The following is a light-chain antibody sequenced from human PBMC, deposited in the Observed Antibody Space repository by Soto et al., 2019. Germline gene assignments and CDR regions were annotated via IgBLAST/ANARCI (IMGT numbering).Light chain of an antibody. CDR1: QNVRSS. CDR3: QQYNAWPPLIT. CDR2: GAS. Sequence: DIVMTQSPATLSLSPGERATLSCRASQNVRSSLAWFQQRPGQAPRLLIHGASTRATGVPARFSGSGSGTEFTLTISGLRSVDSATYYCQQYNAWPPLITFGPGTKVDLK. V-gene: IGKV3-15*01. J-gene: IGKJ3*01.